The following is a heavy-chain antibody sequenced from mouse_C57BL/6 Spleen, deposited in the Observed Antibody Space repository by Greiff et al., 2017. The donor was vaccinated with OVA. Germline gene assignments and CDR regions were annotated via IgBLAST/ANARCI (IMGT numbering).Heavy chain of an antibody. CDR2: ILPGSGRT. D-gene: IGHD2-12*01. Sequence: QVQLQQSGAELMKPGASVKLSCKATGYTFTGYWIEWVKQRPGPGLEWIGAILPGSGRTNYTEKLKGKATFTAYPSSNTAYMQLRRLTTEDSSIYDCARCYYYALDYRGQGTSVTVSS. CDR3: ARCYYYALDY. J-gene: IGHJ4*01. V-gene: IGHV1-9*01. CDR1: GYTFTGYW.